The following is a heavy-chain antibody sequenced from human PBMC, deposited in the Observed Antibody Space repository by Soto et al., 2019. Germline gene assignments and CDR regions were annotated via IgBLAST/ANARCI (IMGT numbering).Heavy chain of an antibody. Sequence: EVQLLESGGGLVQPGGSLRLSCAASGFTFNNYAMTWVRQAPGKGLEWVSAISGGGDTTSYADSVKGRFTVSSDGSKNTLYLKMSSLRAEDTALYYCAKGRGGSGSLTPRVDFWGQGTLVTVSS. CDR1: GFTFNNYA. CDR2: ISGGGDTT. J-gene: IGHJ4*02. CDR3: AKGRGGSGSLTPRVDF. D-gene: IGHD3-10*01. V-gene: IGHV3-23*01.